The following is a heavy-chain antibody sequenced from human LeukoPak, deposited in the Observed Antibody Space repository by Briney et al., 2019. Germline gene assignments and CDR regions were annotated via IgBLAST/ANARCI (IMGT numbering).Heavy chain of an antibody. Sequence: SETLSLTCAVYGGSFSGYYWRWIREPPGKGVEWIGEINHSGTTNYHPSLKSRVTISVDTSKNQFSLKLSSVTAADTAVYYCASFCSSTSCYQNWFDPWGQGTLVTVSS. CDR1: GGSFSGYY. CDR3: ASFCSSTSCYQNWFDP. V-gene: IGHV4-34*01. J-gene: IGHJ5*02. D-gene: IGHD2-2*01. CDR2: INHSGTT.